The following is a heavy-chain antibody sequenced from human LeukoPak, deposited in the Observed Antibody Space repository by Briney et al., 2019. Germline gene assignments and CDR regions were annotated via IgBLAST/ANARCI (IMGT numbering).Heavy chain of an antibody. Sequence: PSETLSLTCPVSGCSISSYYWSWIRQPPGKGLEWIGYIYYSGSTNYNPSPKRRVTISVDTSKHQLSLKVSSVTAADTAVYYCARGRYCSGGSCYSADAFDIWGQGTMVSVSS. CDR3: ARGRYCSGGSCYSADAFDI. V-gene: IGHV4-59*01. CDR2: IYYSGST. CDR1: GCSISSYY. J-gene: IGHJ3*02. D-gene: IGHD2-15*01.